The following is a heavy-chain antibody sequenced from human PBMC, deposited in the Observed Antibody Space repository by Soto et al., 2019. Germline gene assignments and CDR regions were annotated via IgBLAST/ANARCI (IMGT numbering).Heavy chain of an antibody. D-gene: IGHD6-6*01. V-gene: IGHV3-23*01. J-gene: IGHJ4*02. CDR1: GFTFSSYA. CDR2: SSGSGGST. Sequence: EVQLLESGGGLVQPGGSLRLSCAASGFTFSSYAMSWVRQAPGKGLEWVSASSGSGGSTYYADSVKGRLTISRDNAKNTLYLQMNSLRAEDTAVYDCAKDLWSIAARLFAYWGQGALVTVSS. CDR3: AKDLWSIAARLFAY.